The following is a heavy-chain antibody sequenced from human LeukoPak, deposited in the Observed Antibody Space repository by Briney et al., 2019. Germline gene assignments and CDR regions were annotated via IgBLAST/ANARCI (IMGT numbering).Heavy chain of an antibody. CDR3: ARTTEDCSSTSCYQYWFDP. CDR1: GGSISTYY. J-gene: IGHJ5*02. CDR2: IYYSGST. Sequence: SETLSLTCTVSGGSISTYYWTWIRQPPGKGLELIGYIYYSGSTNYNPSLKSRVTISVDTSKNQFSLKLRSVTAADTAVYYCARTTEDCSSTSCYQYWFDPWGQGTLVTVSS. V-gene: IGHV4-59*01. D-gene: IGHD2-2*01.